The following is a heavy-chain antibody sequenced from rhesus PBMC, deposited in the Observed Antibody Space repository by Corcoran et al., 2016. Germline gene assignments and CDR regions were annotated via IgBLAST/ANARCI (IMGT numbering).Heavy chain of an antibody. CDR2: IYGSGSST. CDR3: ASGSHCSGGVCYRY. Sequence: QLQLQESGPGLVKPSETLSVTCAVSGGSISSSYGSWIRQAPGKGLEWIRYIYGSGSSTNYNPSLKSRVTLSVDTSKNQLSLKLSSVTAADTAVYYCASGSHCSGGVCYRYWGQGVLVTVSS. CDR1: GGSISSSY. J-gene: IGHJ4*01. V-gene: IGHV4-169*02. D-gene: IGHD2-39*02.